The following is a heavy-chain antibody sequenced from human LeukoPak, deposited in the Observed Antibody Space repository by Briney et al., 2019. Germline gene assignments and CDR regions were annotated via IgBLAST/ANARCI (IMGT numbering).Heavy chain of an antibody. J-gene: IGHJ6*03. CDR2: IRYDGSNK. CDR1: GFSFSDYG. V-gene: IGHV3-30*02. Sequence: GGSLRLSCAASGFSFSDYGMHWVRQAPGKGLEWVAFIRYDGSNKYYADSVKGRFTISRDNSENTLYLQMNSLRAEDTAVYYCAKRVVITTTDYYYYYMDAWGKGTTVTVSS. CDR3: AKRVVITTTDYYYYYMDA. D-gene: IGHD3-22*01.